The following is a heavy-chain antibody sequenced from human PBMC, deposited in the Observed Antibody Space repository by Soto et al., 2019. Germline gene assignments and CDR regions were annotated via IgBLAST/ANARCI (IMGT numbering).Heavy chain of an antibody. CDR3: ARDFTQVGPLDF. D-gene: IGHD1-26*01. CDR2: IRYDGTEK. Sequence: PGGSLRLSCVASGFIFSSFALHWVRQAPGKGLEWVAVIRYDGTEKYNGDSVKGRFTISRDNSKNTVYLEMTSLKAEDTAVYYCARDFTQVGPLDFWGQGTLVTVSS. V-gene: IGHV3-33*01. J-gene: IGHJ4*02. CDR1: GFIFSSFA.